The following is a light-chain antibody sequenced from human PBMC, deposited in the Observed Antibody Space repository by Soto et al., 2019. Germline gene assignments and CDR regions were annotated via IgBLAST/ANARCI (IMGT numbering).Light chain of an antibody. CDR2: GVS. Sequence: QSVLTQPASVSGSPGQSITVSCTGTSSDVGAYNYVSWYQQHPGKVPRLMIFGVSNRPSGVSYRFSGSKSGNTASLTISGLQAEDEAGYYCSSYTSSSTLVFGTGTKVTVL. CDR1: SSDVGAYNY. CDR3: SSYTSSSTLV. J-gene: IGLJ1*01. V-gene: IGLV2-14*01.